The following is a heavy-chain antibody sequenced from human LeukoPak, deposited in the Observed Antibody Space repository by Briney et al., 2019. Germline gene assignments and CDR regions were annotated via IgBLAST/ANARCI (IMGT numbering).Heavy chain of an antibody. CDR1: GYSISSGFH. V-gene: IGHV4-38-2*02. Sequence: PSETLSLTCSVSGYSISSGFHWGWIRQPPGKGLELIGNIYHNGSTYYNPSLWGRVTMFVDTSNNQFSLRLTSLTAADTAVYYCARVPWKFEPFDIWGQGTKVTVSS. J-gene: IGHJ3*02. D-gene: IGHD1-1*01. CDR2: IYHNGST. CDR3: ARVPWKFEPFDI.